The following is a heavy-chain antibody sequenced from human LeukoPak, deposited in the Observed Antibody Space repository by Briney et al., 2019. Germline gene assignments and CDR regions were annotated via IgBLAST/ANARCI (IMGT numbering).Heavy chain of an antibody. V-gene: IGHV3-7*01. CDR1: GFTFSSYW. CDR2: IKQDGSEK. Sequence: GGSLRLSCAASGFTFSSYWMSWVRQAPGKGLEWVANIKQDGSEKYYVDSVKGRFTISRDNAKNSLYLQMNSLRAEDTAVYYCARGIVGANDDAFDIWGQGTMVTVSS. J-gene: IGHJ3*02. D-gene: IGHD1-26*01. CDR3: ARGIVGANDDAFDI.